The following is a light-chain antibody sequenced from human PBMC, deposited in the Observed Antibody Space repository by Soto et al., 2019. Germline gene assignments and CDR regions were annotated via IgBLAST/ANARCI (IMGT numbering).Light chain of an antibody. CDR1: QSVSNY. J-gene: IGKJ4*01. Sequence: EIQVTQNTSSLSASVGDRVTITCRASQSVSNYLNWYQQKPGKAPKLLIYAASSLQSGVPSGFSGSGSGTDFTLTISRLQPEDFATYYCQQCYSTPVTFGGGTKVDIK. V-gene: IGKV1-39*01. CDR3: QQCYSTPVT. CDR2: AAS.